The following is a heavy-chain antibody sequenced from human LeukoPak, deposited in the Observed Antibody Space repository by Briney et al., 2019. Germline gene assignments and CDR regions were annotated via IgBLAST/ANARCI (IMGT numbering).Heavy chain of an antibody. D-gene: IGHD6-19*01. CDR3: ARLGYSSGWYADSRGMDV. J-gene: IGHJ6*02. CDR2: IYYSGST. Sequence: SETLSLTCTVSGVSISSYYWIWIRQRPGKGMVGMGYIYYSGSTNYNPSLKSRVPISVDTSKNPFSLKLSSVTAADTAVYYCARLGYSSGWYADSRGMDVWGQGTTVTVSS. V-gene: IGHV4-59*08. CDR1: GVSISSYY.